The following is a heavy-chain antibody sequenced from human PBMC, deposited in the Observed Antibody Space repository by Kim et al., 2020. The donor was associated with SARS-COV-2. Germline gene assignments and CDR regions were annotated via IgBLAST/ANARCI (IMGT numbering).Heavy chain of an antibody. D-gene: IGHD3-10*01. CDR1: GSSVSSGSYY. V-gene: IGHV4-61*01. CDR2: IYYSGST. CDR3: AGTTVVRGVITGYDI. Sequence: SETLSLTCTVSGSSVSSGSYYWSWIRQPPGKGLEWIGYIYYSGSTNYNPSLKSRVTISVDTSKNQFSLKLSSVTAADTAVYYCAGTTVVRGVITGYDIWGQGTMVTVSS. J-gene: IGHJ3*02.